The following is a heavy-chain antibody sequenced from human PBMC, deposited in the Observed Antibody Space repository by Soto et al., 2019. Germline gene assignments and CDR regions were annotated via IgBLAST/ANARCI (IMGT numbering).Heavy chain of an antibody. J-gene: IGHJ4*02. CDR2: ISNDGTNK. D-gene: IGHD3-22*01. CDR1: GFTFSSYD. V-gene: IGHV3-30-3*02. Sequence: QVQLVESGGGLVQPGRSLRLSCAASGFTFSSYDMHWVRQAPGKGLEWVAVISNDGTNKNYLDSVRGRFTISRDNSKSTPKLQIYSLMTEDTALYSCANDRVVAGLGEVASWGQGTLVAVSS. CDR3: ANDRVVAGLGEVAS.